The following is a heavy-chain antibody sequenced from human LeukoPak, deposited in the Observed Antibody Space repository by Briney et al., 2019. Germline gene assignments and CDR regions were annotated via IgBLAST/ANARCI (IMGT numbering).Heavy chain of an antibody. J-gene: IGHJ4*02. V-gene: IGHV4-39*01. CDR1: GGSISSSSYY. D-gene: IGHD3-10*01. Sequence: SSETLSLTCTVSGGSISSSSYYWGWIRQPPGKGLEWIGSIYYSGSTSYNPSLKSRVTISVDTSKNQFSLKLSSVTAADTAVYYCARQTGSGLFSLPGGQGTLVTVSS. CDR3: ARQTGSGLFSLP. CDR2: IYYSGST.